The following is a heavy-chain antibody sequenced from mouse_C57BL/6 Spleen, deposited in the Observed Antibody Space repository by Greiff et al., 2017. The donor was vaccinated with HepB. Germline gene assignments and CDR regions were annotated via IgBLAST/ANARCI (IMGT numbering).Heavy chain of an antibody. CDR3: ASTENYAMDY. V-gene: IGHV1-80*01. CDR1: GYAFSSYW. J-gene: IGHJ4*01. Sequence: VQVVESGAELVKPGASVKISCKASGYAFSSYWMNWVKQRPGKGLEWIGQIYPGDGDTNYNGKFKGKATLTADKSSSTAYMQLSSLTSEDSAVYFCASTENYAMDYWGQGTSVTVSS. CDR2: IYPGDGDT.